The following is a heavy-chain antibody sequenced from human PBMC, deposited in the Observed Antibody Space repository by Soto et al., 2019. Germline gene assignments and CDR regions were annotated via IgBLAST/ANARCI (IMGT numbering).Heavy chain of an antibody. V-gene: IGHV5-51*01. D-gene: IGHD6-13*01. CDR3: ARPALPYSSSWYGDAFDI. J-gene: IGHJ3*02. CDR1: GYSFTSYW. Sequence: PGESLKISCKGSGYSFTSYWIGWVRQMPGKGLEWTGIIYPGDSDTRYSPSFQGQVTISADKSISTAYLQWSSLKASDTAMYYCARPALPYSSSWYGDAFDIWGQGTMVTVSS. CDR2: IYPGDSDT.